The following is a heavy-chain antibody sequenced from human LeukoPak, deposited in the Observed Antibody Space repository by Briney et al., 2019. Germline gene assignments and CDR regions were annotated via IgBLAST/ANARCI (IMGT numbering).Heavy chain of an antibody. V-gene: IGHV3-23*01. Sequence: GGSLRLSCAASGFTVSYYVMSWVRQAPGKGLEWVSGISGSGRSTYYADSVKGRFTISRDNSKNTLYLQMNSLIAEDTAVYYCAKDKSSSSGWYYFDYWGQGTLVTVSS. D-gene: IGHD6-19*01. CDR3: AKDKSSSSGWYYFDY. CDR2: ISGSGRST. J-gene: IGHJ4*02. CDR1: GFTVSYYV.